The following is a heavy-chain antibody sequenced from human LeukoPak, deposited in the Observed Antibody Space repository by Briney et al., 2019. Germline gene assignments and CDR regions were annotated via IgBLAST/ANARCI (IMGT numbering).Heavy chain of an antibody. CDR3: AAASSSWSSYGMDV. D-gene: IGHD6-13*01. Sequence: ASVKVSCKASGFTFTSSAMQWVRQARGQRLEWIGWIVVGSGNTNYARKFQERVTITRDMSTSTAYMGLRSLRSEDTAVYYCAAASSSWSSYGMDVWGQGTTVTVSS. V-gene: IGHV1-58*02. CDR1: GFTFTSSA. J-gene: IGHJ6*02. CDR2: IVVGSGNT.